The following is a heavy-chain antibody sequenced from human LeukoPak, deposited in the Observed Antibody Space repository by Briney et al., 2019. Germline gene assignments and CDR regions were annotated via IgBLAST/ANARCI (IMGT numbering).Heavy chain of an antibody. CDR2: IWYDGSNK. Sequence: GGSLRLSCAASGFTFSSYGMHWVRQAPGKGLEWVAVIWYDGSNKYYADSVKGRFTVSRDNSKNTLYLQMNSLRAEDTAVYYCARDNNDGAFDIWGQGTMVTVSS. CDR3: ARDNNDGAFDI. D-gene: IGHD2-8*01. J-gene: IGHJ3*02. V-gene: IGHV3-33*01. CDR1: GFTFSSYG.